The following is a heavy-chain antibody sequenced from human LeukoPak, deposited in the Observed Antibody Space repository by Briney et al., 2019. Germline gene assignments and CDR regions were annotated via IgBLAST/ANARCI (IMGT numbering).Heavy chain of an antibody. V-gene: IGHV3-21*01. J-gene: IGHJ6*03. CDR3: ASGSLLGYYYYMDV. D-gene: IGHD1-26*01. Sequence: GGSLRLSCVASGFTFSTCGMHWVRKAPGKGLEWVSSISSGSYYIYYADSMKGRFTISRDNAKNSLYLQMNSLRAEDTAVYYCASGSLLGYYYYMDVWGKGTTVTVSS. CDR2: ISSGSYYI. CDR1: GFTFSTCG.